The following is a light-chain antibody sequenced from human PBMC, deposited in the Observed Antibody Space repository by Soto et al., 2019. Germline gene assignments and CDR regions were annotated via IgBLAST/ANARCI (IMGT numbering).Light chain of an antibody. CDR1: SSNIGAGYD. CDR2: GNS. V-gene: IGLV1-40*01. CDR3: QSYDSSLSGVV. Sequence: QYVLTQPPSVSGAPGQRVTISCTGSSSNIGAGYDVHWYQQLPGTAPKLLIYGNSNRPSGVPDRFSGSKSGTSASLAITGLHAEDEADYYCQSYDSSLSGVVFGGGTKLTVL. J-gene: IGLJ2*01.